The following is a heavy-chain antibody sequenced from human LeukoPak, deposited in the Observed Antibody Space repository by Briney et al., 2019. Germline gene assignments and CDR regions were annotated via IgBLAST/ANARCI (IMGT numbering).Heavy chain of an antibody. CDR1: GYSFTTYG. Sequence: ASVKVSCKASGYSFTTYGITWVRQAPGQGLEWMGWISAYNGNANYAQKLQGRVTMTTDTSTSTAYMELRSLRSDDTAVYYCARALVDGYKELGYWGQGTLVTVSS. CDR3: ARALVDGYKELGY. V-gene: IGHV1-18*01. D-gene: IGHD5-24*01. J-gene: IGHJ4*02. CDR2: ISAYNGNA.